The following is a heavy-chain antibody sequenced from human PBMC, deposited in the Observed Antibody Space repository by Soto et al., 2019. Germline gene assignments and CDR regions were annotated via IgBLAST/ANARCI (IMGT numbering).Heavy chain of an antibody. V-gene: IGHV4-4*02. CDR1: GGSISSSDW. D-gene: IGHD2-15*01. J-gene: IGHJ6*02. Sequence: XGTLSLTCAVSGGSISSSDWWRCVRQPPGEGLEWIGEIYHSGSTNYNPSLKSRLTISVDKSKNQFSLKLSSVTAADTAVYYCARVGYCSGGTCHPTYYGMDVWGQGTTVTVSS. CDR3: ARVGYCSGGTCHPTYYGMDV. CDR2: IYHSGST.